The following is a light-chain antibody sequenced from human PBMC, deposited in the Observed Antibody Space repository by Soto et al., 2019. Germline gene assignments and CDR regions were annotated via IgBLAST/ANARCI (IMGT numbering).Light chain of an antibody. CDR3: QQYSIWRT. V-gene: IGKV3-15*01. CDR1: ESVSTN. CDR2: AAS. J-gene: IGKJ1*01. Sequence: MTQSASTLSLAPGERVTLSCRASESVSTNLAWYQQKAGQAPRLLIYAASTRATGIPARFSGSGSGTEFTLTISSLQSEDFAVYYCQQYSIWRTFGQGTKV.